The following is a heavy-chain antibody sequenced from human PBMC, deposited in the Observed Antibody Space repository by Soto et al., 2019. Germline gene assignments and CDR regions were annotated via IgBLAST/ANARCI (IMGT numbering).Heavy chain of an antibody. V-gene: IGHV4-30-2*01. CDR3: ARDLYDSSGYLPYWYFDL. CDR1: GGSISSGGYS. CDR2: IYHSGST. Sequence: QLQLQESGSGLVKPSQTLSLTCAVSGGSISSGGYSWSWIRQPPGKGLEWIGYIYHSGSTYYNPSLRSRVNISVDRSKTQFSLKLSSVTAADTAVYYCARDLYDSSGYLPYWYFDLWGRGTLVTVSS. D-gene: IGHD3-22*01. J-gene: IGHJ2*01.